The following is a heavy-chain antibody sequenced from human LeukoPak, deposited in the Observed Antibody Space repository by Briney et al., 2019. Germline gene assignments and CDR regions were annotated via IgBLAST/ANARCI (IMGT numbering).Heavy chain of an antibody. CDR1: GYTFSDFS. J-gene: IGHJ4*02. D-gene: IGHD3-22*01. CDR3: RIRRKNNGRGDYYYYDY. V-gene: IGHV3-21*01. CDR2: ISVRSNYR. Sequence: PGGSLTLSCAASGYTFSDFSVNWVRQAPGKGLEWVSSISVRSNYRYYADSVRGRFTISRDDARDSLFLQMNSLRAEDTAVYFCRIRRKNNGRGDYYYYDYWGQGTLVTVSS.